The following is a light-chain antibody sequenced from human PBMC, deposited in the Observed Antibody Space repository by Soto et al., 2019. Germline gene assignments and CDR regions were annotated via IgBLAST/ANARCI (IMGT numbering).Light chain of an antibody. Sequence: VEVRVLIPAWSSQSISGWLAWCQQKPGKAPKLLIYAASSLQSGVPSRFSGSGSGTDFTLTICSLETEAYALYQCQQLNIFPLTVAVGTKVDNK. CDR2: AAS. J-gene: IGKJ4*01. CDR3: QQLNIFPLT. CDR1: QSISGW. V-gene: IGKV1-12*01.